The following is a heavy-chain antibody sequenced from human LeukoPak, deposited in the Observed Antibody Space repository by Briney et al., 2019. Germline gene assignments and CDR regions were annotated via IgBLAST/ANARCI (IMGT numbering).Heavy chain of an antibody. CDR3: ARFGSSTWYKGAFDI. CDR2: IVHSGNT. J-gene: IGHJ3*02. V-gene: IGHV4-34*12. D-gene: IGHD6-13*01. CDR1: GFTFSGSA. Sequence: GSLRLSCAASGFTFSGSAMSWVRQAPGKGLEWIGEIVHSGNTKYNPSLKSRVTISVDTSKNQFSLNLTSVTAADTAVYYCARFGSSTWYKGAFDIWGQGTMVTVAS.